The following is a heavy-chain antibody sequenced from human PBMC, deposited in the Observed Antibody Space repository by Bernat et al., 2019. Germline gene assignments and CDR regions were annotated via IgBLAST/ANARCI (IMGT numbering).Heavy chain of an antibody. CDR2: ISWNSDKI. J-gene: IGHJ4*02. V-gene: IGHV3-9*01. CDR1: GFTFDDYA. Sequence: EVQLVESGGGLVQPERSLRLSCAASGFTFDDYAMHWVRQAPGKGLEWVSGISWNSDKIDYADSVKGRFTISRDNAKKSLYLQMNSLRVEDTALYYCAKDKYSSSSEEGFFDYRGQGTLVTVSS. CDR3: AKDKYSSSSEEGFFDY. D-gene: IGHD6-6*01.